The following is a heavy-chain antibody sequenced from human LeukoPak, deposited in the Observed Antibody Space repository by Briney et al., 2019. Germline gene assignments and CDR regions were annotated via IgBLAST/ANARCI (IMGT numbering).Heavy chain of an antibody. J-gene: IGHJ4*02. Sequence: GGSLRLPCAASGFTFSSYAMSWVRQAPGKGLEWVSAISGSGGSTYYADSVKGRFTISRDNSKNTLYLQMNSLRAEDTAVYYCAKEGDVWGSYRQHYWGQGTLVTVSS. D-gene: IGHD3-16*02. CDR2: ISGSGGST. CDR1: GFTFSSYA. CDR3: AKEGDVWGSYRQHY. V-gene: IGHV3-23*01.